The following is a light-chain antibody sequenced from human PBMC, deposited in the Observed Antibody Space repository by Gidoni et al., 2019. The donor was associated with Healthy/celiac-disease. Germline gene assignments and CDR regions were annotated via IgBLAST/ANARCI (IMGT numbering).Light chain of an antibody. CDR2: AAS. CDR3: QQLNSYPYT. Sequence: IPLPQSPSSLSASVGDRVTITCRASQGISSYLAWYQQKPGKAPKLLIYAASPLQSGVPSRFSGSGSGTDFTLTISSLQAEDCATYYCQQLNSYPYTFXQXTKLEIK. V-gene: IGKV1-9*01. J-gene: IGKJ2*01. CDR1: QGISSY.